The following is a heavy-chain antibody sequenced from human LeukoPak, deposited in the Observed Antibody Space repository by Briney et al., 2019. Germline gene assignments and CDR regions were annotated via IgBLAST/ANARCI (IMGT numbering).Heavy chain of an antibody. Sequence: SETLSLTCTVSGGSISSCYWRWIRQPPGKGLEWIGYIYYSGSTNYNPSLKSRVTISVDTSKNQFSLKLSSVTAADTAVYYCARARSSSWYEGFDPWGQGTLVTVSS. CDR1: GGSISSCY. D-gene: IGHD6-13*01. J-gene: IGHJ5*02. CDR2: IYYSGST. CDR3: ARARSSSWYEGFDP. V-gene: IGHV4-59*01.